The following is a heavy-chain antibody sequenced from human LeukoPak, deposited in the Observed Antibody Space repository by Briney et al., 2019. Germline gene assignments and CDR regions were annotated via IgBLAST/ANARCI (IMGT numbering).Heavy chain of an antibody. D-gene: IGHD4-17*01. V-gene: IGHV1-46*01. CDR3: ARTVTTKLYFDY. CDR2: INPSGGST. J-gene: IGHJ4*02. Sequence: ASVKVSCKASGYSFTSYHIHWVRQAPGQGLEWMGIINPSGGSTSYAQKFQGRVTMTRDTSTSTVYMELSSLRSEDTAVYYCARTVTTKLYFDYWGQGTLVTVSS. CDR1: GYSFTSYH.